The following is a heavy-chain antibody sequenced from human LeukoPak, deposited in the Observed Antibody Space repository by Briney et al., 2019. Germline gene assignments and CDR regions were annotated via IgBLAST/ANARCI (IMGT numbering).Heavy chain of an antibody. CDR2: ISGSGGST. D-gene: IGHD3-10*01. CDR1: GFTFSSYG. Sequence: GGSLRLSCAASGFTFSSYGMSWVRQAPGKGLEWVSAISGSGGSTYYADSVKGRFTISRDNSKNTLYLQMNSLRAEDTAVYYCAKDLVTLWFGDQGLFDYWGREPWSPSPQ. V-gene: IGHV3-23*01. CDR3: AKDLVTLWFGDQGLFDY. J-gene: IGHJ4*02.